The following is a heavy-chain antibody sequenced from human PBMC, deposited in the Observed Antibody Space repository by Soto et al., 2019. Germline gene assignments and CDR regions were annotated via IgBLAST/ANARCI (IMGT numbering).Heavy chain of an antibody. CDR3: ARPKIRDWLTDY. J-gene: IGHJ4*02. D-gene: IGHD3-10*01. Sequence: QVQLQESGPGLVKPSETLSLTCTVSGGSISSYYWSWIRQPPGKGLEWIGYISYSGSTNYNPSLKSRVSISVDISKNQFSLKLSSVTAADTAVYYCARPKIRDWLTDYWGQGTLLTVSS. V-gene: IGHV4-59*08. CDR2: ISYSGST. CDR1: GGSISSYY.